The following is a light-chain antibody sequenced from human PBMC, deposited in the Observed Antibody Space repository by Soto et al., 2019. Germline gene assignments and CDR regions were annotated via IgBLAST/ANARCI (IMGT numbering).Light chain of an antibody. J-gene: IGKJ4*01. CDR2: GAS. V-gene: IGKV3-15*01. Sequence: EVVRTKSPATLSVAPGERATLSCRASQTLYNNLAWYQQKLGQAPRLLIYGASARATDIPARFSGSGSGTEFTLTISGLQSEDFAIYYCQQYSDWPLTFGGGTKVEIK. CDR1: QTLYNN. CDR3: QQYSDWPLT.